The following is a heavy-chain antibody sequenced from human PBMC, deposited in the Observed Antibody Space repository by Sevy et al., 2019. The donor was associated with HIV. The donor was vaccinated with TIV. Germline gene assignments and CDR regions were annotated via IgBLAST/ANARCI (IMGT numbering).Heavy chain of an antibody. J-gene: IGHJ4*02. CDR3: ARGGYDYVWGSYRVYFDY. D-gene: IGHD3-16*02. CDR1: GGSFSGYY. Sequence: SETLSLTCAVYGGSFSGYYWSWIRQPPGKGLEWIGEINHSGSTNYNPSLKSRVTISVDTSKNQFSLKLSSVTAADTAVYYCARGGYDYVWGSYRVYFDYWGQGTLVTVSS. CDR2: INHSGST. V-gene: IGHV4-34*01.